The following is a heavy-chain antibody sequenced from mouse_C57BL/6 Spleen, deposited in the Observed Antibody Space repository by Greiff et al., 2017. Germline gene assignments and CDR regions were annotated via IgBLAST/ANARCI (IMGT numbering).Heavy chain of an antibody. V-gene: IGHV1-69*01. Sequence: QVQLQQPGAELVMPGASVKLSCKASGYTFTSYWMHWVKQRPGQGLEWIGEIDPSDSYTNYNQKFKGKSTLTVDKSSSTAYMQLSSLTSEDSAVYYCARAGLRRGFDYWGQGTTLTVSS. CDR2: IDPSDSYT. D-gene: IGHD2-4*01. CDR1: GYTFTSYW. CDR3: ARAGLRRGFDY. J-gene: IGHJ2*01.